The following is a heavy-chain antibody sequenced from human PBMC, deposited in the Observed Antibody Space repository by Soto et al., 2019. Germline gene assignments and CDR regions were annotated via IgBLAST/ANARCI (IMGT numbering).Heavy chain of an antibody. V-gene: IGHV1-18*01. Sequence: QVRLVQSGGEGKKPGASVKVSCKASGYTFTRYGITWVRQAPGQGLEWMGWISTWDDNTNYAQKLQGRVTMTTDTSTTTAYMELRSLRSDDTAVYYCARGGRDGMDVWGQGTTVTVSS. CDR1: GYTFTRYG. J-gene: IGHJ6*02. CDR2: ISTWDDNT. CDR3: ARGGRDGMDV.